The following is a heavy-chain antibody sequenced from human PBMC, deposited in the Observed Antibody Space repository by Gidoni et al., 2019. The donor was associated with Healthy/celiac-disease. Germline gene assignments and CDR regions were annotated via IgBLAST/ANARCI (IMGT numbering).Heavy chain of an antibody. CDR1: GFTFSSFA. CDR2: ISGSCGST. Sequence: EVQLLAAGGGLVQPGRALRLSCASSGFTFSSFAMSWVRQAPGKVLEWVSAISGSCGSTNYADSVKGRFTITRDNSKNTLYLQMNSLRAEDTAVYYCAKLGIAAAGTPNYWDQGTLVTVSS. CDR3: AKLGIAAAGTPNY. J-gene: IGHJ4*02. V-gene: IGHV3-23*01. D-gene: IGHD6-13*01.